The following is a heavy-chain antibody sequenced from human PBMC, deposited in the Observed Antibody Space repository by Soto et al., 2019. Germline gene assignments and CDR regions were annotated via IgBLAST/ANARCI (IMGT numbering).Heavy chain of an antibody. CDR1: GGTFSSYA. Sequence: QVQLVQSGAEVKKPGSSVKVSCKASGGTFSSYAISWVRQAPGQGLEWMGGIIPILGTANYAQKFQGRVTITADESTSTAYMELSSLRSEDTAVYYCARVLLDTAMASPPYYFDYWGQGTLVTVSS. J-gene: IGHJ4*02. V-gene: IGHV1-69*01. CDR3: ARVLLDTAMASPPYYFDY. D-gene: IGHD5-18*01. CDR2: IIPILGTA.